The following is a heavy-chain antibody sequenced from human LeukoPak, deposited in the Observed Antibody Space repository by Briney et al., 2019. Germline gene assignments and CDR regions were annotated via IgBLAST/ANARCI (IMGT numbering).Heavy chain of an antibody. D-gene: IGHD5-18*01. V-gene: IGHV3-15*01. CDR1: GITISDAW. Sequence: GGSLRLSWEASGITISDAWMSWVRQAPGKGLEWVGRIKSKSAGGTTDHAAPVKGRFTISRDDSKNTLYLQMNSLTIEDTAVCYCVTPPDWGQGTLVTVSS. CDR2: IKSKSAGGTT. J-gene: IGHJ4*02. CDR3: VTPPD.